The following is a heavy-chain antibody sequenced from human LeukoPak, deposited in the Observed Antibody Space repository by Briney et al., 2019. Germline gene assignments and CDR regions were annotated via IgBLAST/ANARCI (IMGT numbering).Heavy chain of an antibody. J-gene: IGHJ4*02. CDR1: GGSISSFY. CDR3: ARGASSRFEH. V-gene: IGHV4-59*12. CDR2: LHYSGST. Sequence: PSETLSLTCNVSGGSISSFYWNWIRQPPGKGLEWIGYLHYSGSTYFNPSLKSRVTISEDTSKNQFSLKLSSVTAADTAVYYCARGASSRFEHWGQGTLVTVSS. D-gene: IGHD6-13*01.